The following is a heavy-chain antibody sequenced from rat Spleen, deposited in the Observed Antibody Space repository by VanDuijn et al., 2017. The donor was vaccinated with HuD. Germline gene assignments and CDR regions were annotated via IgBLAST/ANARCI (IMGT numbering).Heavy chain of an antibody. D-gene: IGHD4-3*01. CDR2: IWAGGGT. Sequence: QVQLKESGPGLVQPSQTLSLTCTVSGFSLTSYHVSWVRQPPGKSLVWMGTIWAGGGTNYNSAVQSRLSISRDTSKSQVFLKMNSLQPEDTGTYYGASGSGYGGHWFAYWGQGTLVTVSS. CDR3: ASGSGYGGHWFAY. J-gene: IGHJ3*01. CDR1: GFSLTSYH. V-gene: IGHV2-72*01.